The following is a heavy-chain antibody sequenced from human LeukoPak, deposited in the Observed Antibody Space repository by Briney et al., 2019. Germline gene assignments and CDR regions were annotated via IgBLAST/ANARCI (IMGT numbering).Heavy chain of an antibody. V-gene: IGHV4-34*01. CDR3: ARVYYYYYYMDV. CDR2: INHSGST. J-gene: IGHJ6*03. Sequence: SETLSLTCAVYGGSFSGYYWSWIRQPPGKGLEWIGEINHSGSTNYNPSLKSRVTTSVDTSKNQFSLKLSSVTAADTAVYYCARVYYYYYYMDVWGKGTTVTVSS. CDR1: GGSFSGYY.